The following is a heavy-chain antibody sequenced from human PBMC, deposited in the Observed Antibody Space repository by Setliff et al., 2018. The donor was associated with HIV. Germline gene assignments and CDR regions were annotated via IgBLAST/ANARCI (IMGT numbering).Heavy chain of an antibody. D-gene: IGHD3-10*02. CDR1: GGSISNSRYY. Sequence: SETLSLTCTVSGGSISNSRYYWSWIRQPPGKGLEWTGSIYHTGRTYYNRSLESRLTISIDTSKNQFSLKLTSVTAADTAVYYCASVRGVITTYGMDVWGQGTTVTVSS. CDR2: IYHTGRT. J-gene: IGHJ6*02. V-gene: IGHV4-39*07. CDR3: ASVRGVITTYGMDV.